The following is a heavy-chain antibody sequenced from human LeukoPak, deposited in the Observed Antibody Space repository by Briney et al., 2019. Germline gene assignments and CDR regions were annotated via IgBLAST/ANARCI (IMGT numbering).Heavy chain of an antibody. CDR3: ATDPGDSSSQRGQGFSY. V-gene: IGHV1-24*01. CDR2: FDPEDGET. J-gene: IGHJ4*02. D-gene: IGHD6-13*01. CDR1: GYTLTELS. Sequence: GASVKVSCKVSGYTLTELSMHWVRQAPGKGLEWMGGFDPEDGETIYAQKFQGRVTMTEDTSTDTAYMELSSLRSEDTAVYYCATDPGDSSSQRGQGFSYWGQGTLVTVSS.